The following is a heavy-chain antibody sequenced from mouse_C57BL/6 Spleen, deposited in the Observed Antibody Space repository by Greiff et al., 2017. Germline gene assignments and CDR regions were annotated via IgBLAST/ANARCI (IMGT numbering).Heavy chain of an antibody. CDR2: IDPSDSET. CDR1: GYTFTSYW. CDR3: ATIYYGNYPHD. J-gene: IGHJ2*01. D-gene: IGHD2-1*01. V-gene: IGHV1-52*01. Sequence: QVQLQQPGAELVRPGSSVKLSCKASGYTFTSYWMHWVKQRPIQGLEWIGNIDPSDSETHYNQKFKDKATLTVDKSSSTAYMQLSSLTSEDSAVYYCATIYYGNYPHDWGQGTTLTVSS.